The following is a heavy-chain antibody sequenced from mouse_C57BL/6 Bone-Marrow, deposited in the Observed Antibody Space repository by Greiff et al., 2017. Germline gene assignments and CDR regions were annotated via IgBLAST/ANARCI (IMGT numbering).Heavy chain of an antibody. CDR3: ASGIYYDWGFAY. J-gene: IGHJ3*01. V-gene: IGHV5-17*01. D-gene: IGHD2-4*01. CDR2: ISSGSSTI. Sequence: EVQVVESGEGLVKPGGSLKLSCAASGFTFSDYGMHWVRQAPEKGLEWVAYISSGSSTIYYADTVKGRFTISRDNAKNTLFLQMTSLRSEDTAMYYCASGIYYDWGFAYWGQGTLVTVSA. CDR1: GFTFSDYG.